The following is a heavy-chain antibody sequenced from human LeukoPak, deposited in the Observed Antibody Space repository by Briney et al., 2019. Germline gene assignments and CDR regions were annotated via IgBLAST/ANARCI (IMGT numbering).Heavy chain of an antibody. CDR2: IYYSGST. D-gene: IGHD5-18*01. J-gene: IGHJ4*02. V-gene: IGHV4-30-4*01. CDR1: GGSISSGDYY. Sequence: SETLSLTCTVSGGSISSGDYYWSWIRQPPGKGLEWIGYIYYSGSTYYNPSLKSRVTISVDTSKNQFSLKLSSVTAADTAVYYCARRKVDTGAPLDYWGQGTLVTVSS. CDR3: ARRKVDTGAPLDY.